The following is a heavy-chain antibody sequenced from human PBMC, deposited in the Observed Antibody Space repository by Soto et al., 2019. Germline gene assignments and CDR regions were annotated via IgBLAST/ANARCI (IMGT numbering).Heavy chain of an antibody. D-gene: IGHD2-2*01. Sequence: ELQLLESGGGLVQPGGSLRLSCAASGFIFNNYAVTWVRQAPGKGLEWVSGISSNGGTTFYAGSVKGRFAISRDNSKNTLYLQMSSLRADYTAIYYCALRYCGRSTCPPLNSYFYMDVWGKGTTVTVSS. CDR3: ALRYCGRSTCPPLNSYFYMDV. J-gene: IGHJ6*03. V-gene: IGHV3-23*01. CDR2: ISSNGGTT. CDR1: GFIFNNYA.